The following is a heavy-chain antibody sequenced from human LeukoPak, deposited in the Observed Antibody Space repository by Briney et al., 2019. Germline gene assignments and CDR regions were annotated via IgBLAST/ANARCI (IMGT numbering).Heavy chain of an antibody. Sequence: GASVKVSCKASGYTFTGYYMHWVRQAPGQGLEWMGWINPNNGNTNYAQKLQGRVTMTTDTSTSTAYMELRSLRSDDTAVYYCARDVRGIAAAGYFDLWGRGTLVTVSS. CDR1: GYTFTGYY. V-gene: IGHV1-18*04. CDR3: ARDVRGIAAAGYFDL. CDR2: INPNNGNT. D-gene: IGHD6-13*01. J-gene: IGHJ2*01.